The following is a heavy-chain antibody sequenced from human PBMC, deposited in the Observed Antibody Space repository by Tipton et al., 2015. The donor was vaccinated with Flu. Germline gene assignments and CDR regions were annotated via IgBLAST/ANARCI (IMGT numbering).Heavy chain of an antibody. D-gene: IGHD7-27*01. CDR1: GGSIRRYV. J-gene: IGHJ4*02. Sequence: TLSFTCTVSGGSIRRYVWTWIRQSPGKGLEWLGYIYGTGGTNYNPSLQGRVSMSVDTSKNQLSLRVTSVTAADTAMYYCAKDKTGLDGSFQYKFDSWGQGALVTVSS. CDR2: IYGTGGT. V-gene: IGHV4-59*01. CDR3: AKDKTGLDGSFQYKFDS.